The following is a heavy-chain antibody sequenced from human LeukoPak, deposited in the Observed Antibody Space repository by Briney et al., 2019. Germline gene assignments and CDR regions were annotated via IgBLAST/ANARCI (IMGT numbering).Heavy chain of an antibody. CDR2: IWYDESNK. V-gene: IGHV3-33*01. D-gene: IGHD6-25*01. CDR3: ARDSSSGVRYFDY. CDR1: GFTFSNYG. Sequence: GGSLRLSGAASGFTFSNYGMHRVRPAPGKGLEWVAVIWYDESNKYYADSVKGRFTISRDNSKNTLYLQMNSLRAEAMAVYYCARDSSSGVRYFDYWGQGTLVTVSS. J-gene: IGHJ4*02.